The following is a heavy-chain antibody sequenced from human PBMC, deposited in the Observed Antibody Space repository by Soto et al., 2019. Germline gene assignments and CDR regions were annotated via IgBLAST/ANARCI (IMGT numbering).Heavy chain of an antibody. CDR1: GDSISTYY. V-gene: IGHV4-59*01. CDR2: IYNSGNT. J-gene: IGHJ6*03. D-gene: IGHD3-10*01. Sequence: HVQLQESGPGLVKPSETLSLTCTVSGDSISTYYWSWIRQPPGKGLEWIAYIYNSGNTNYNPSLKSRVTLSVDTSKNQFSLKLSSVAAADTAVYYCARASGTYYTLGGYYYYYYMDVGGKGTTVTVSS. CDR3: ARASGTYYTLGGYYYYYYMDV.